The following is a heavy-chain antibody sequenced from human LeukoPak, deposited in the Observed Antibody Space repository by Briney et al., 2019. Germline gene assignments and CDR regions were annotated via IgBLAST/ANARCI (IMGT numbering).Heavy chain of an antibody. Sequence: SETLSLTCTVSGGSTSSYYWSWIRQPPGKGLEWIRYIYYSGSTNYNPSLKSRFTISGDTSKNQFSLKLSSVTAADTAVYYCAKLGYCSGGSCPFDIWGQGTMVTVSS. CDR1: GGSTSSYY. D-gene: IGHD2-15*01. J-gene: IGHJ3*02. CDR3: AKLGYCSGGSCPFDI. V-gene: IGHV4-59*01. CDR2: IYYSGST.